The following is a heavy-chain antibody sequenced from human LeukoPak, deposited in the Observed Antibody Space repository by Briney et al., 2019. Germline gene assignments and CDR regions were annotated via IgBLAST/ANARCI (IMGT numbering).Heavy chain of an antibody. CDR1: GGSFSGYY. CDR2: INHSGST. V-gene: IGHV4-34*01. Sequence: SETLSLTCAVYGGSFSGYYWSWIRQPPGKGLEWIGEINHSGSTYYNPSLKSRVTIAVDTSKNQFSLKLSSVTAADTAVYYCARHILDYGDSHGGNYYYYMDVRGKGTTVTISS. D-gene: IGHD4-17*01. CDR3: ARHILDYGDSHGGNYYYYMDV. J-gene: IGHJ6*03.